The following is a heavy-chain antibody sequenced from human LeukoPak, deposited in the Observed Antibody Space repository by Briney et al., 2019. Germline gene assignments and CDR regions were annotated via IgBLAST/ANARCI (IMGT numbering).Heavy chain of an antibody. CDR3: ARDGLGINYYYYMDV. CDR1: GGSITSSSYY. CDR2: IYHSGST. V-gene: IGHV4-39*07. D-gene: IGHD7-27*01. Sequence: PSETLSLTCTVSGGSITSSSYYWGWIRQPPGKGLEWIGEIYHSGSTNYNPSLKSRVTISVDKSKNQFSLKLSSVTAADTAVYYCARDGLGINYYYYMDVWGKGTTVTVSS. J-gene: IGHJ6*03.